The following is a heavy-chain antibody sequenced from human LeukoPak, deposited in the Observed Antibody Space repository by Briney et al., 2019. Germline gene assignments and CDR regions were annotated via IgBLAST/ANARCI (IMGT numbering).Heavy chain of an antibody. V-gene: IGHV1-18*01. Sequence: ASVKVSCTASGYTFTNYDINWVRQAPGQGLEWMGWISPYNGNTDYAQKLQGRVTMTTDTSTTTAYMELRSLRSDDTAIYYCARQGAVAGEFDYWGQGTLVTVSS. CDR2: ISPYNGNT. J-gene: IGHJ4*02. D-gene: IGHD6-19*01. CDR1: GYTFTNYD. CDR3: ARQGAVAGEFDY.